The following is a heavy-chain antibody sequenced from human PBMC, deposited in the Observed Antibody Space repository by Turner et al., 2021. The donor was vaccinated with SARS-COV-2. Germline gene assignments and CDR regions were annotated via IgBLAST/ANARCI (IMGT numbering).Heavy chain of an antibody. CDR2: ISYDGNNK. D-gene: IGHD4-4*01. V-gene: IGHV3-30*18. J-gene: IGHJ4*02. CDR3: AKQLGLYSNPMYYFDY. CDR1: GFTFSSYG. Sequence: QVQLVESGGGVGQPGRSLRLSCAASGFTFSSYGMHWVRQAPGKGLEWVAVISYDGNNKYYADSVKGRFTISRDNSKNTLYLQMNSLRAEDTAVYYCAKQLGLYSNPMYYFDYWGQGTLVTVSS.